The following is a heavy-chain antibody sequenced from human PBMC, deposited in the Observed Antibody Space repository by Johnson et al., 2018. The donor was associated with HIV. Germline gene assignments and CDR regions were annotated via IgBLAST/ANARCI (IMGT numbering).Heavy chain of an antibody. CDR1: GFTFRSYA. D-gene: IGHD1-26*01. J-gene: IGHJ3*02. Sequence: QVQLVESGGGLVQPGGSLRLSCAASGFTFRSYAMHWVRQAPGKGLEWVAVISYDGSNKYYADSVKGRFTISRDNSNNTLHLQMSSLRAEDTAIYYCVRGRIVDLRGGGFDIWGQGTRVIVSS. CDR2: ISYDGSNK. V-gene: IGHV3-30*04. CDR3: VRGRIVDLRGGGFDI.